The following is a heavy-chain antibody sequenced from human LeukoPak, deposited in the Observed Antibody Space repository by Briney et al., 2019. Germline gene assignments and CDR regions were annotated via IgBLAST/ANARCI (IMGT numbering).Heavy chain of an antibody. CDR1: GGSSSSGDYY. J-gene: IGHJ4*02. D-gene: IGHD2-15*01. CDR2: IYYSGST. V-gene: IGHV4-30-4*01. CDR3: AREAPLRYCSGGSCYSFDY. Sequence: SETLSLTCTVSGGSSSSGDYYWSWIRQPPGKGLEWIGYIYYSGSTYYNPSLKSRVTISVDTSKNQFSLKLSSVTAADTAVYYCAREAPLRYCSGGSCYSFDYWGQGTLVTVSS.